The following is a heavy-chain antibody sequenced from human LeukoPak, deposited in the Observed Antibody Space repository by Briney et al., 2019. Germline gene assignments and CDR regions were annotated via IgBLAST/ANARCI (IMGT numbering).Heavy chain of an antibody. D-gene: IGHD5-18*01. CDR2: LYPGDSDT. V-gene: IGHV5-51*01. CDR1: GYSFTSYW. Sequence: GESLKISCKGSGYSFTSYWIGWVRQMPGKGLEWMGILYPGDSDTRYSPSFQGQVAISADKSISTAYLQRSSLKASDTAMYYCARRGYSYGEYYYYYYMDVWGKGTTVTVSS. CDR3: ARRGYSYGEYYYYYYMDV. J-gene: IGHJ6*03.